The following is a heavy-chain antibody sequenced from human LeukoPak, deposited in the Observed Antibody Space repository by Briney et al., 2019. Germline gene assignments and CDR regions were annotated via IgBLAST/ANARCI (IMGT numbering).Heavy chain of an antibody. CDR1: GFSFSSYW. CDR3: ARNTPSVEMATISFFDY. V-gene: IGHV3-74*01. CDR2: IKSDGSIT. D-gene: IGHD5-24*01. Sequence: PGGSLRLSCAASGFSFSSYWMHWVRQAPGKGLVWVSRIKSDGSITSYADSVKGRFTISRDNAKNSLYLQMNSLRAEDTAVYYCARNTPSVEMATISFFDYWGQGTLVTVSS. J-gene: IGHJ4*02.